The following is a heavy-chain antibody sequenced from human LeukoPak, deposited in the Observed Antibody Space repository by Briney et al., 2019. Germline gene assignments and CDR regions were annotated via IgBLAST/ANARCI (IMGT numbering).Heavy chain of an antibody. J-gene: IGHJ4*02. V-gene: IGHV3-23*01. CDR2: ISGSGGSA. CDR3: AKSVGSGSYPRDFDY. CDR1: GFTFSSYA. Sequence: GGSLRLSCAASGFTFSSYAMSWVRQAPGKGLEWVSAISGSGGSAYYADSVKGRFTISRDNSKNTLYLQMNSLRAEDTAVYYCAKSVGSGSYPRDFDYWGQGTLVTVSS. D-gene: IGHD3-10*01.